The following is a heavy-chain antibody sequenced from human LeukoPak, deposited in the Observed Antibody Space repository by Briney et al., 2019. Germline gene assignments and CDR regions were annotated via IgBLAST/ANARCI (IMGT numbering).Heavy chain of an antibody. D-gene: IGHD3-22*01. CDR3: AKGGYDSSGYYYADD. V-gene: IGHV3-23*01. CDR1: GFTFSSYA. J-gene: IGHJ4*02. Sequence: GGSLRLSCAASGFTFSSYAMSWVRQAPGKGLEWVSAISGSGGSTYYADSVKGRFTISRDNSKNTLYLQMNSLRAEDTAVYYCAKGGYDSSGYYYADDWGQGTLVTVSS. CDR2: ISGSGGST.